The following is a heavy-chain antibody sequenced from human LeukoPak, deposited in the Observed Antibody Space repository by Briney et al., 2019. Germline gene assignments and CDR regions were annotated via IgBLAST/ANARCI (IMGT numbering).Heavy chain of an antibody. CDR2: INSDGRST. Sequence: PGGSLRLSCAASGFTFSDYYMSWIRQAPGKGLVWVSRINSDGRSTNYADSVKGRFSISRDNAENTLYLQMNSLRVEDTAVYYCVRGADTGYSSDSWGQGTLVTVSS. V-gene: IGHV3-74*01. D-gene: IGHD3-9*01. J-gene: IGHJ4*02. CDR3: VRGADTGYSSDS. CDR1: GFTFSDYY.